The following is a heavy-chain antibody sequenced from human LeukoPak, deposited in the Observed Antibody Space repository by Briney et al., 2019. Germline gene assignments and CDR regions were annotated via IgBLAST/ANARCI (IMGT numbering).Heavy chain of an antibody. D-gene: IGHD6-19*01. Sequence: GGSLRLSCAACGFTFSSYAMSWVRQAPGKGLEWVSAISYSAGSTYYADSVKGRFTISRDNSKNTLYLQMNSLRVEDTAVYYCAKDQRSIAVAGYFDYWGQGTLVTVSS. CDR1: GFTFSSYA. CDR3: AKDQRSIAVAGYFDY. CDR2: ISYSAGST. V-gene: IGHV3-23*01. J-gene: IGHJ4*02.